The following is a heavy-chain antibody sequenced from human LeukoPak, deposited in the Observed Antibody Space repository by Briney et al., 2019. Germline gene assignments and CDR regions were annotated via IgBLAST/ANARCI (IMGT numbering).Heavy chain of an antibody. CDR2: ISYDGSNK. J-gene: IGHJ6*03. CDR3: AKGPRYYYYYMDV. CDR1: GFTFSSYG. V-gene: IGHV3-30*18. Sequence: PGGTLRLSCAASGFTFSSYGMHWVRQAPGKGLEWVAVISYDGSNKYYADSVKGRFTISRDNSKNTLYLQMNSLRAEDTAVYYCAKGPRYYYYYMDVWGKGTTVTVSS.